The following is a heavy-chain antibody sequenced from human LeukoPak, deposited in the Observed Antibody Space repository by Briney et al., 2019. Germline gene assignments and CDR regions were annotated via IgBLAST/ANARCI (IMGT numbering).Heavy chain of an antibody. D-gene: IGHD2-2*01. J-gene: IGHJ6*03. CDR3: ARFYCSGNSCYTFPLYYYYMDV. Sequence: SQTLSLTCTVSGGSISSGSYYWSWIRQPAGKGLEWIGRIYTSGSTNYNPSLKSRVTISVDTSKNQFSLKLSSVTAADTAVYYCARFYCSGNSCYTFPLYYYYMDVWGKGTTVTISS. CDR2: IYTSGST. CDR1: GGSISSGSYY. V-gene: IGHV4-61*02.